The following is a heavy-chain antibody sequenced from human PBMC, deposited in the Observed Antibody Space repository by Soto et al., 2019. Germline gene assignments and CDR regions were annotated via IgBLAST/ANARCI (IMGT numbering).Heavy chain of an antibody. J-gene: IGHJ4*02. CDR1: GFTFSSYA. Sequence: PGGSLRLSCAASGFTFSSYAMSWVRQAPGKGLEWVSAISGSGGSTYYADSVKGRFTISRDNSKNTLYLQMNSLRAEDTAVYYCARINSGSYYEPFDYWGQGTLVTVSS. CDR2: ISGSGGST. V-gene: IGHV3-23*01. CDR3: ARINSGSYYEPFDY. D-gene: IGHD1-26*01.